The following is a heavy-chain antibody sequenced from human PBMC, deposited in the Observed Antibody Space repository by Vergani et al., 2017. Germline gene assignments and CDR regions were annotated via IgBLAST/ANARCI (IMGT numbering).Heavy chain of an antibody. D-gene: IGHD6-13*01. J-gene: IGHJ6*03. CDR1: GYTFNGYY. Sequence: QVQLVQSGAEVKKPGASVKVSCKASGYTFNGYYMHWVRQAPGQGLEWMGWINPNSGGTNYAQKFQGRVTMTRDTSISTAYMELSRLRSDDTAVYYCARDGSSSWPYYYYYMDVWGKGTTVTVSS. V-gene: IGHV1-2*02. CDR2: INPNSGGT. CDR3: ARDGSSSWPYYYYYMDV.